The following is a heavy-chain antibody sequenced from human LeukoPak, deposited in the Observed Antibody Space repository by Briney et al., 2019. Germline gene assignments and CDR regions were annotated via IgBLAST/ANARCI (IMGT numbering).Heavy chain of an antibody. CDR1: GFTFSSYA. Sequence: GGSLRLSCAASGFTFSSYAMHWVRQAPGKGLEWVAVISDDGINKYYADPVKGRFTISRDNSKNTLYLEMSSLRAEDTAVYYCASVDDLDAFAMWGQGTMVIAFS. CDR3: ASVDDLDAFAM. V-gene: IGHV3-30*04. J-gene: IGHJ3*02. CDR2: ISDDGINK. D-gene: IGHD5-12*01.